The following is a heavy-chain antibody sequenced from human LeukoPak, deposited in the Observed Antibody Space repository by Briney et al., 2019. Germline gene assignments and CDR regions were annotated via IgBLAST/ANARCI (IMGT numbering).Heavy chain of an antibody. V-gene: IGHV1-24*01. CDR1: GYTLTELS. J-gene: IGHJ4*02. CDR2: FDPEDGET. CDR3: ATAPLAATRLVDY. D-gene: IGHD1-26*01. Sequence: ASVKVSFKVSGYTLTELSMHWVRQAPGKGLEWMGGFDPEDGETIYAQKFQGRVTMTEDTSTDAAYMELSSLRSEDTAVYYCATAPLAATRLVDYWGQGTLVTVSS.